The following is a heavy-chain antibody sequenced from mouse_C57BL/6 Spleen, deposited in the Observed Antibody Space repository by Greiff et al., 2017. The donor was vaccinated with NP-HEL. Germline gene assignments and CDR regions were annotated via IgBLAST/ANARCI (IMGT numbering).Heavy chain of an antibody. Sequence: DVMLVESGGGLVKPGGSLKLSCAASGFTFSSYAMSWVRQTPEKRLEWVATISDGGSYTYYPDNVKGRFTISRDNAKNNLYLQMSHLKSEDTAMYYCARDSGYGTLFDYWGQGTTLTVSS. CDR2: ISDGGSYT. CDR1: GFTFSSYA. J-gene: IGHJ2*01. D-gene: IGHD1-1*01. CDR3: ARDSGYGTLFDY. V-gene: IGHV5-4*01.